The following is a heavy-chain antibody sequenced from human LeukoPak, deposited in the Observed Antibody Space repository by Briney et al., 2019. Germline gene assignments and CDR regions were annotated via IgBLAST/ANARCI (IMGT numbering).Heavy chain of an antibody. J-gene: IGHJ5*02. V-gene: IGHV1-18*01. CDR1: GYTFTSYG. Sequence: PGASVKVSCKASGYTFTSYGISWVRQAPGQGLEWMGWISAYNGNTNYAQKLQSRVTMTTDTSTSTAYMELRSLRSDDTAVYYCARGRIAVAGTNRFDPWGQGTLVTVSS. CDR3: ARGRIAVAGTNRFDP. CDR2: ISAYNGNT. D-gene: IGHD6-19*01.